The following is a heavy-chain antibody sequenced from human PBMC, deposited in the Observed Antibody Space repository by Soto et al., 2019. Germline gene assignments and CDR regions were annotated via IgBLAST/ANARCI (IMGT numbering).Heavy chain of an antibody. V-gene: IGHV1-18*01. CDR1: GYTFTSYD. J-gene: IGHJ3*02. D-gene: IGHD4-17*01. CDR3: ARESATTHDGFDI. Sequence: QVQVVQSGAEVKKPGASVKVPCKTSGYTFTSYDISWVRQAPGQGLEWMGWISGYNGNTNYAQKLQGRVTMTTDTTTSTAYLELRSLRSDDTAVYYCARESATTHDGFDIWGQGTMVIVSS. CDR2: ISGYNGNT.